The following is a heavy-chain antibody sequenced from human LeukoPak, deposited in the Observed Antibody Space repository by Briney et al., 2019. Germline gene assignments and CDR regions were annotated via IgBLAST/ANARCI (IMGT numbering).Heavy chain of an antibody. CDR2: ISSSGSTI. D-gene: IGHD3-10*01. CDR1: GFTFNSYE. Sequence: GGSLRLSCAASGFTFNSYEMNWVRQAPGKGLEWVSYISSSGSTIFYADSVKGRFTISRDNAKNSLYLRMNSLRAEDTAVYYCARGGVYYGSGSYLLDYWGQGTLVTVSS. V-gene: IGHV3-48*03. J-gene: IGHJ4*02. CDR3: ARGGVYYGSGSYLLDY.